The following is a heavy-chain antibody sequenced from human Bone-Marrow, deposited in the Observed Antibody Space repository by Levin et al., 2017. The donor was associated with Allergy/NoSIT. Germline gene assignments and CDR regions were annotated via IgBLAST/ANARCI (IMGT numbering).Heavy chain of an antibody. Sequence: GESLKISCAASGFSFSNFGMHWVRQAPGKGLEWLGVISYNGENIYYADSVKGRFTISRDNSKNTLILQMNGLRTEDTAVYYCARVSGDNSGSATFGAEYFHLWGQGTLVTVSS. CDR2: ISYNGENI. V-gene: IGHV3-30*03. J-gene: IGHJ1*01. D-gene: IGHD2/OR15-2a*01. CDR3: ARVSGDNSGSATFGAEYFHL. CDR1: GFSFSNFG.